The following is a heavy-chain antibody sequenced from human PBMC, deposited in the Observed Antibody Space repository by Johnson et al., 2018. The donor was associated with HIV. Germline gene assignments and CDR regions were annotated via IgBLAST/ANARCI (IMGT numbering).Heavy chain of an antibody. J-gene: IGHJ3*02. Sequence: QVQLVESGGGVVQPGGSLRLSCAASGFTFSSYGMHWVRQAPGKGLEWVAFIRYDGSNKYYVDSVKGRFTISRDNAKNSLYLQMNSLRAEDTAVYYCARDLQIVWTDAFDIWGQGTMVTVSS. CDR1: GFTFSSYG. CDR3: ARDLQIVWTDAFDI. CDR2: IRYDGSNK. D-gene: IGHD2/OR15-2a*01. V-gene: IGHV3-30*02.